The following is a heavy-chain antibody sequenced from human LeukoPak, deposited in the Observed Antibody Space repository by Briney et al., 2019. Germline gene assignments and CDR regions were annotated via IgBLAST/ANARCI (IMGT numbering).Heavy chain of an antibody. J-gene: IGHJ5*02. CDR3: AGDRRENWFDP. CDR1: GFIVGNNY. D-gene: IGHD1-26*01. Sequence: GGSLRLSCAASGFIVGNNYVTWVRQAPGKGLEWVSSIYGGGATYYADSVRGRFTVSRDNAKNTVYLQMDSLRGEDTAAYYCAGDRRENWFDPWGQGTLVTVSS. CDR2: IYGGGAT. V-gene: IGHV3-53*01.